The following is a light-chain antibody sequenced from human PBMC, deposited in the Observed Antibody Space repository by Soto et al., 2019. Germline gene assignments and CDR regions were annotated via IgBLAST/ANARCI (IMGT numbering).Light chain of an antibody. CDR2: GAS. Sequence: EIVLTQSPGTLSLSPGERATLSCRASQSVSSSYLAWYQQKPGQAPRLLIYGASIRATGSPDRFSGSGSGTDFTLTISRLEPEDFAVYYCQQYGSSPPITFGQGTRLEIK. J-gene: IGKJ5*01. V-gene: IGKV3-20*01. CDR1: QSVSSSY. CDR3: QQYGSSPPIT.